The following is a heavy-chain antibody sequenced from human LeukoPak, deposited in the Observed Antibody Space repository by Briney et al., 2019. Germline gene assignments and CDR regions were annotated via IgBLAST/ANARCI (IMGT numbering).Heavy chain of an antibody. CDR1: GGSFSGYY. CDR2: INHSGST. Sequence: SETLSLTCAVYGGSFSGYYWSWIRQPPGKGLEWIGEINHSGSTNYNPSLKSRVTISVDTSKNQFSLKLSSVTAADTAVYYCARGHDFWSGYCLDYWGQGTLVTVSS. D-gene: IGHD3-3*01. CDR3: ARGHDFWSGYCLDY. V-gene: IGHV4-34*01. J-gene: IGHJ4*02.